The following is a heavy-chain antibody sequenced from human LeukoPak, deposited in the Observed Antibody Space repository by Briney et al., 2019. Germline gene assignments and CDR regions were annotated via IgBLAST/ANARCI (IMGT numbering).Heavy chain of an antibody. V-gene: IGHV4-59*12. CDR3: ARDYEPTSWPSYWYFDL. D-gene: IGHD2-2*01. CDR1: GGSISSYY. Sequence: SETLSLTCTVSGGSISSYYWSWIRQPPGKGLEWIGSIYYSGSTYYNPSLKSRVTISVDTSKNQFSLKLSSVTAADTAVYYCARDYEPTSWPSYWYFDLWGRGTLVTVSS. CDR2: IYYSGST. J-gene: IGHJ2*01.